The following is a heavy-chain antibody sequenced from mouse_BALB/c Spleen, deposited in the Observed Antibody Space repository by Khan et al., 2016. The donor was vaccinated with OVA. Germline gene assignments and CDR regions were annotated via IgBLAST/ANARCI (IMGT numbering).Heavy chain of an antibody. Sequence: VELKQSGAELVRPGALVKLSCKASGFNIKDYYIRWVKQRPEQGLEWIGWIDPENGNTIYDPKFQGKASIAADTSSNTAYLQLSSLTSEDTAVYYCARDGYSPWFAYWGQGTLVTVSA. CDR3: ARDGYSPWFAY. CDR2: IDPENGNT. CDR1: GFNIKDYY. D-gene: IGHD2-3*01. J-gene: IGHJ3*01. V-gene: IGHV14-1*02.